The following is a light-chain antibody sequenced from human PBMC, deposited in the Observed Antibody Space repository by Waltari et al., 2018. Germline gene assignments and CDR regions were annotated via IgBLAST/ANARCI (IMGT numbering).Light chain of an antibody. CDR3: SSYASGSAFYV. J-gene: IGLJ1*01. V-gene: IGLV2-14*03. Sequence: QSALTQPASVSGSPGQSITISCTGTSSDVGGSNYVSWSQQYPGKAPKLIIHDVSGRPSGLSTRFSGSKSGNTASLTISGLQAEDEADYYCSSYASGSAFYVFGTVTKVTVL. CDR1: SSDVGGSNY. CDR2: DVS.